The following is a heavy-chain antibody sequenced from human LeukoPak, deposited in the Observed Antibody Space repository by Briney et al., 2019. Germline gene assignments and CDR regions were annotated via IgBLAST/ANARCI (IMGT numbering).Heavy chain of an antibody. Sequence: GESLKISCKGSGYSFTSYWIGWVHQMPGKGLEWMGIIYPGDSDTRYSPSFQGQVTISADKSISTAYLQWSSLKASDTAMYYCARGVHGSGSYYNWFDPWGQGTLVTVSS. CDR1: GYSFTSYW. CDR3: ARGVHGSGSYYNWFDP. J-gene: IGHJ5*02. D-gene: IGHD3-10*01. V-gene: IGHV5-51*07. CDR2: IYPGDSDT.